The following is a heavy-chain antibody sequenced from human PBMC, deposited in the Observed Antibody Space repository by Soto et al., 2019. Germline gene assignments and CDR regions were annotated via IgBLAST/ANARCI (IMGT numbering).Heavy chain of an antibody. V-gene: IGHV4-31*03. J-gene: IGHJ6*02. Sequence: LSLTCTVSGGSISSGGFYWSWIRQHPGKGLEWIGYIYYSGSTYYNPSLKSRVTISVDTSKNQFSLKLSSVTAADTAVYYCASDRVVATIIDYYYYGMDVWGQGTTVTVS. CDR2: IYYSGST. D-gene: IGHD5-12*01. CDR3: ASDRVVATIIDYYYYGMDV. CDR1: GGSISSGGFY.